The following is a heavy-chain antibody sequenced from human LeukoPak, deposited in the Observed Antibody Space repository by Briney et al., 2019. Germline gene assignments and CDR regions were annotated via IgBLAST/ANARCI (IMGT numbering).Heavy chain of an antibody. Sequence: GRSLRLSCAASGFTFDDYAMHWVRQAPGKGLEWVSGISWNSGSIGYADSVKGRFTISRDNAKNSLYLQMNSLRAGDTALYYCAKDMGWRATTVTSYFDYWGQGTLVTVSS. J-gene: IGHJ4*02. CDR1: GFTFDDYA. CDR3: AKDMGWRATTVTSYFDY. V-gene: IGHV3-9*01. CDR2: ISWNSGSI. D-gene: IGHD4-17*01.